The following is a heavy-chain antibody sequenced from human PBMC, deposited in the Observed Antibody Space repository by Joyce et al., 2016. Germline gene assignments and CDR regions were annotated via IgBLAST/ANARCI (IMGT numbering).Heavy chain of an antibody. Sequence: QVQLVQSGAEVKKPGSSVKVSCKASGGTFNNYAFTWVRQDPGQGLEWMGGIIPIFRTANYAQELQGRVTITADESTSSAYLELNSLRSEDTAVYYCARALWGTNHYDRWGQGTQVTVSS. CDR3: ARALWGTNHYDR. CDR1: GGTFNNYA. V-gene: IGHV1-69*01. D-gene: IGHD2-8*01. CDR2: IIPIFRTA. J-gene: IGHJ5*02.